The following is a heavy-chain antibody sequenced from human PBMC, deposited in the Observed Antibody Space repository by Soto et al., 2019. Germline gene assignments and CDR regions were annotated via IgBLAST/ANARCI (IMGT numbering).Heavy chain of an antibody. Sequence: QEQLVQSGAEVKKPGFSVKVSCKASGGPFSSYPISWVRQVPGQGLEWMGGIIPVFQTAYYTQRFQGRVTITADESTNTAYMELSSLRSEDTAIYYCARGGSGYTWFNEFWGQGTLVTVSS. J-gene: IGHJ4*02. CDR1: GGPFSSYP. CDR2: IIPVFQTA. CDR3: ARGGSGYTWFNEF. V-gene: IGHV1-69*01. D-gene: IGHD3-22*01.